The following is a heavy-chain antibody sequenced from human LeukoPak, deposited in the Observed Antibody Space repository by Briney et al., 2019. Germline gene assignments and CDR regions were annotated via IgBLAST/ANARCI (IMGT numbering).Heavy chain of an antibody. CDR1: GFTFSSYE. Sequence: GGSMRLSCAASGFTFSSYEMNWVRQAPGKGLEWVSYISSSGSTIYYADSVKGRFTISSDNAKNSLYLQMNSLRAEDTAVYYCARVLSDYDFWSGYRPSSSDYWGQGALVTVSS. CDR2: ISSSGSTI. D-gene: IGHD3-3*01. J-gene: IGHJ4*02. CDR3: ARVLSDYDFWSGYRPSSSDY. V-gene: IGHV3-48*03.